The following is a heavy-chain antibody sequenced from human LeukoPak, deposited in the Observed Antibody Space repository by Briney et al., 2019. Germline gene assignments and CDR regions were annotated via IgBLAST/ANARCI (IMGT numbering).Heavy chain of an antibody. CDR3: ARLRDTVTSASDY. CDR2: ISSSGGYI. V-gene: IGHV3-21*01. D-gene: IGHD5-18*01. J-gene: IGHJ4*02. CDR1: GFSIKSYS. Sequence: PGGSLRLSCAASGFSIKSYSMTWVRQAPGKELEWVATISSSGGYIYYADSVKGRFTISRDTVQNSLFLQLNSLRVEDTAVYNCARLRDTVTSASDYWGQGTLVTVSS.